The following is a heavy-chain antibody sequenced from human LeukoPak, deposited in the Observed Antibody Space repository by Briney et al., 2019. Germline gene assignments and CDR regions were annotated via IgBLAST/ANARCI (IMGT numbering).Heavy chain of an antibody. CDR2: IYPSDSDT. D-gene: IGHD2-8*02. CDR1: GYSFSTNL. J-gene: IGHJ6*02. V-gene: IGHV5-51*01. CDR3: VRVLWTWALNYYYGMDV. Sequence: GESLKISCKGSGYSFSTNLIGWVRQLPGKGLEWMGIIYPSDSDTRYSPSFQGQVTISADKSISTAYLQWSSLKASDTAMYYCVRVLWTWALNYYYGMDVWGQGTTVTVSS.